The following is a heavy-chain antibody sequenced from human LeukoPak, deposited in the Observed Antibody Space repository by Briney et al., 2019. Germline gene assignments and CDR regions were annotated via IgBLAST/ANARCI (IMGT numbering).Heavy chain of an antibody. J-gene: IGHJ4*02. V-gene: IGHV3-23*01. CDR2: ISGSGGST. Sequence: GGSLRLSCAASGFTFSNYGMSWVRQAPGKGLEWVSAISGSGGSTHYADSVKGRFTISRDNSKNTLYLQMNSLRAEDTAVYYCAKLLWFRELTDYWGQGTLVTVSS. D-gene: IGHD3-10*01. CDR1: GFTFSNYG. CDR3: AKLLWFRELTDY.